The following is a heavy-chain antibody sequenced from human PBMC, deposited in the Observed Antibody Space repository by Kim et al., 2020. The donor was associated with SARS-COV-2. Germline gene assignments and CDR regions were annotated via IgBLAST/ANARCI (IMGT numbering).Heavy chain of an antibody. CDR1: GGSISSYY. D-gene: IGHD3-10*01. CDR2: IYYSGST. J-gene: IGHJ3*02. V-gene: IGHV4-59*08. CDR3: ATSYYYGSGAFDI. Sequence: SETLSLTCTVSGGSISSYYWSWIRQPPGKGLEWIGYIYYSGSTNYNPSLKSRVTISVDTSKNQFSLKLSSVTAADTAVYYCATSYYYGSGAFDIWGQGTMVTVSS.